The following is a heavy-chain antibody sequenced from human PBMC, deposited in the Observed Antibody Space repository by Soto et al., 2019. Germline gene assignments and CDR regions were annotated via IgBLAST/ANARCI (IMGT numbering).Heavy chain of an antibody. CDR3: PSGHTAPPGMDV. D-gene: IGHD5-18*01. J-gene: IGHJ6*02. Sequence: WGSLRLSCAASGFTFSSYSMNWVRQAPGKGLEGVSSISSSSSYIYYADSVKGRFTISRDNAKNSLDLQMNSLRAEDTAVYHCPSGHTAPPGMDVCGQGPKVTVSS. V-gene: IGHV3-21*01. CDR1: GFTFSSYS. CDR2: ISSSSSYI.